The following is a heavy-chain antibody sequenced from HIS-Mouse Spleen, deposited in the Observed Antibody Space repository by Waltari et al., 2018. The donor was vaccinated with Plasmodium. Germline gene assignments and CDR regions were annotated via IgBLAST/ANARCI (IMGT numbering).Heavy chain of an antibody. V-gene: IGHV4-59*01. CDR3: ARGYDFWSGYSPYFDY. CDR1: GGSISRYY. J-gene: IGHJ4*02. D-gene: IGHD3-3*01. Sequence: QVQLQESGPGLVKPSATLSLTCTVSGGSISRYYCSWIRQPPGKGLEWIGYVNYSGSTNYNPSLKSRVTISVDTSKNQFSLKLSSVTAADTAVYYCARGYDFWSGYSPYFDYWGQGTLVTVSS. CDR2: VNYSGST.